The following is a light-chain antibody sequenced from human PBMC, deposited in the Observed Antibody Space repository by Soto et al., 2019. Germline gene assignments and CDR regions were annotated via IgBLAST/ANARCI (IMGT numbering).Light chain of an antibody. CDR1: SSDVGGYNY. Sequence: QSALTQPASVSGSPGQSITISCTGSSSDVGGYNYVSWYQQHPGKAPKLMIYEVTKRPSGVPDRFSGSKSGNTASLTVSGLQAEDEADYYCSSYAGSNNLLFGGGTQLTVL. CDR3: SSYAGSNNLL. CDR2: EVT. V-gene: IGLV2-8*01. J-gene: IGLJ2*01.